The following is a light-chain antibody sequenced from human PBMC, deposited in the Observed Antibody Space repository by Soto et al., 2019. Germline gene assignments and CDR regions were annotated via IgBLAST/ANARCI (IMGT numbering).Light chain of an antibody. CDR3: QQYRSYLGT. CDR2: DAS. Sequence: DIQMTQSPSTLSASVGDRVTITCRASQSISNWLAWYQQKPGKAPKLLIYDASSLESGVPSRFSGSGSGTEFTLTISSLQPDDFATYYCQQYRSYLGTFGQGTKVDIK. V-gene: IGKV1-5*01. J-gene: IGKJ1*01. CDR1: QSISNW.